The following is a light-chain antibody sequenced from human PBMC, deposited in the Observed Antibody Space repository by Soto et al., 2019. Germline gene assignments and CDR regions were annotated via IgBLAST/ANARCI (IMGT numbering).Light chain of an antibody. Sequence: DIPMTQSPSSLSASVGDRVTITCRASQSISSYLNWYQQKPGKAPKLLIYAASSLQSGVPSRFSGSGSGTDFTLTISSLQPEDFATYYCQQSYSTPPITFCQGTRLEIK. CDR3: QQSYSTPPIT. CDR2: AAS. CDR1: QSISSY. J-gene: IGKJ5*01. V-gene: IGKV1-39*01.